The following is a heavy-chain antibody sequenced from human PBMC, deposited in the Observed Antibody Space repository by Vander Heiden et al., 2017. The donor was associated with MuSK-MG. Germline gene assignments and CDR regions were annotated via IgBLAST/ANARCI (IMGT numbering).Heavy chain of an antibody. Sequence: QVQLVQSGAEVTKPGASVTVSCQVSGYTLTELSRHWVRQAPGKGLEWRGGFDPEDDETINAQKFQGRVTMTEDTSTDTAYMGLRSLRSEDTAVYYCATASQDGSSWYGAGWFDPWGQGTLVTVSS. CDR2: FDPEDDET. D-gene: IGHD6-13*01. J-gene: IGHJ5*02. V-gene: IGHV1-24*01. CDR3: ATASQDGSSWYGAGWFDP. CDR1: GYTLTELS.